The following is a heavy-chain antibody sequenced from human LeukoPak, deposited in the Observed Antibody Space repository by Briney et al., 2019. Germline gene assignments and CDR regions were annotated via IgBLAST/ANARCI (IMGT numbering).Heavy chain of an antibody. V-gene: IGHV3-74*01. CDR2: VNSDGSDT. J-gene: IGHJ4*02. CDR1: GFTFSSYW. D-gene: IGHD3-10*01. CDR3: AREGGGFDY. Sequence: PGRSLRLSCAASGFTFSSYWMHWVRQAPGKGLVWVSRVNSDGSDTSYADSVKGRFTISRDNAKNTLYLQMNSLRAEDTAVYYCAREGGGFDYWGQGTLVTVSS.